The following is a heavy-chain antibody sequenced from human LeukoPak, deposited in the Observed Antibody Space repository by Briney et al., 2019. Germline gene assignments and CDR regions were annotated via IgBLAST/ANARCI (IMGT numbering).Heavy chain of an antibody. CDR1: GFTFSSYW. J-gene: IGHJ5*02. CDR2: INTDGSST. CDR3: AREFYDSSVYYHNWFDP. D-gene: IGHD3-22*01. V-gene: IGHV3-74*01. Sequence: GGSLRLSCAASGFTFSSYWMHWVRQAPGKGLVWVSRINTDGSSTSYADSVKGRFTISRDNAKNTLYLQMNSLRAEDTAVYYCAREFYDSSVYYHNWFDPWGQGTLVTVSS.